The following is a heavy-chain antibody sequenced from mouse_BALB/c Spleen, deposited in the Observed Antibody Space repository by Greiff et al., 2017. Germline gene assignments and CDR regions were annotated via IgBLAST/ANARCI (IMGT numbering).Heavy chain of an antibody. CDR1: GFNIKDTY. CDR3: ARARYYYGSSYRYLDV. J-gene: IGHJ1*01. V-gene: IGHV14-3*02. Sequence: VQLQQSGAELVKPGASVKLSCTASGFNIKDTYMHWVKQRPEQGLEWIGRIDPANGNTKYDPKFKGKATLTSDKSSSTAYMELSSLTSEDSAVYYCARARYYYGSSYRYLDVWGAGTTVTVAS. D-gene: IGHD1-1*01. CDR2: IDPANGNT.